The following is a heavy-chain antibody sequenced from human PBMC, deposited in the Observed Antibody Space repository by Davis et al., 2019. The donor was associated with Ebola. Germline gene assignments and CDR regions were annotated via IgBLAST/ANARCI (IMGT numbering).Heavy chain of an antibody. D-gene: IGHD4-17*01. Sequence: ASVKVSCKASGYTFTSYYMHWVRQAPGQGLEWMGIINPSGGSTSYAQKFQGRVTMTRDTSTSTVYMELSSLRSEDTAVYYCARDPYGDYVSLPPYYYGMDVWGQGTTVTVSS. V-gene: IGHV1-46*01. CDR3: ARDPYGDYVSLPPYYYGMDV. CDR2: INPSGGST. CDR1: GYTFTSYY. J-gene: IGHJ6*02.